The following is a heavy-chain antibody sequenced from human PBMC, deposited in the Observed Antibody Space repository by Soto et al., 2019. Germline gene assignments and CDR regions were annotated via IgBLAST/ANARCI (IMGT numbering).Heavy chain of an antibody. CDR1: GFTFSSYG. D-gene: IGHD2-2*01. J-gene: IGHJ5*02. V-gene: IGHV3-30*02. Sequence: GGSLRLSCAASGFTFSSYGMHWVRQAPGKGLEWVAVIWYDGSNKYYADSVKGRFTISRDNSKNTLYLQMNSLRAEDTAVYYCAKDRGIVVVPAAQPHNWFDPWGQGTLVTVSS. CDR2: IWYDGSNK. CDR3: AKDRGIVVVPAAQPHNWFDP.